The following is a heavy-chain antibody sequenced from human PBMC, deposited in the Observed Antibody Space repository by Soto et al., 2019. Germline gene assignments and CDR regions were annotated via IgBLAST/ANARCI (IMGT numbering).Heavy chain of an antibody. CDR2: IYYSGST. CDR3: ARDRHDGSGSYYIYYYYGMDV. Sequence: PSGTLSLTCTVSGGSISSGDYYWSWIRQPPGKGLEWIGYIYYSGSTYYNPSLKSRVTISVDTSKNQFSLKLSSVTAADTAVYYCARDRHDGSGSYYIYYYYGMDVWRQGTTVTVSS. V-gene: IGHV4-30-4*01. CDR1: GGSISSGDYY. D-gene: IGHD3-10*01. J-gene: IGHJ6*02.